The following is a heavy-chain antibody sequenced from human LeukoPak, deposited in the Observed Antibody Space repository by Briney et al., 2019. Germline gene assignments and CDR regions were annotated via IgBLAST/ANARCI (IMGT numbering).Heavy chain of an antibody. J-gene: IGHJ6*02. CDR2: MNPNSGNT. Sequence: ASVKVSCKASGYTFTSYDINWVRQATGQGLEWMGWMNPNSGNTGYAQKFQGRVTMTRNTSISTAYMELSSLRSEDTAVYYCARYAEGVVRVYYGMDVWGQGTTVTVSS. V-gene: IGHV1-8*01. D-gene: IGHD2-15*01. CDR3: ARYAEGVVRVYYGMDV. CDR1: GYTFTSYD.